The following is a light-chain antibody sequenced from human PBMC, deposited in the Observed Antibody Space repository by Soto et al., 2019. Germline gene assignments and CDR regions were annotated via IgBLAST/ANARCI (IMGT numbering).Light chain of an antibody. J-gene: IGKJ3*01. Sequence: DIQLTQSPSFPSASVGDKITITCRASQGISSYLAWYQQRPGKAPELLIYGASTLRTGVASRFRGSGSGTEFTLTISSLQPEDFATYFCQQLNSFPPFFTFGPGTKVDIK. CDR2: GAS. CDR1: QGISSY. V-gene: IGKV1-9*01. CDR3: QQLNSFPPFFT.